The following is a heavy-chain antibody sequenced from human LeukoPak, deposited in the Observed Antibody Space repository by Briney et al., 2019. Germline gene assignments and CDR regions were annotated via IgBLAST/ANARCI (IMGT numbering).Heavy chain of an antibody. CDR2: IYYSGST. Sequence: SETLSLTCTVSGYSISSGYYWGWIRPPPGKGLEWIGYIYYSGSTYYNPSLKSRVTISVDTSKNQFSLKLSSVTAADTAVYYCARESGYGGYQRVDYWGQGTLVTVSS. CDR1: GYSISSGYY. V-gene: IGHV4-38-2*02. J-gene: IGHJ4*02. CDR3: ARESGYGGYQRVDY. D-gene: IGHD5-12*01.